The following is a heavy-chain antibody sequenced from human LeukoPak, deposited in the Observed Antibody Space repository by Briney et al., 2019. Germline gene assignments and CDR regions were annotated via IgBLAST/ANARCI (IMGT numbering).Heavy chain of an antibody. CDR3: ARDSAAGTNLPYFQH. Sequence: SETLSLTRTLSGRSISSYYWSWIRQPPRKGLEWIGYIYYSGSTNYNPPLKSRVTISVDTSKNQFSLKLSCVTAADTAVYYCARDSAAGTNLPYFQHWGQGTLVTVSS. V-gene: IGHV4-59*01. J-gene: IGHJ1*01. CDR2: IYYSGST. D-gene: IGHD6-13*01. CDR1: GRSISSYY.